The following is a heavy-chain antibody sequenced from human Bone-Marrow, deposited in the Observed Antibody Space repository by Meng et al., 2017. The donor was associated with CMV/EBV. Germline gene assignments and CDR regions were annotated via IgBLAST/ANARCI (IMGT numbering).Heavy chain of an antibody. Sequence: ASVKVSCKASGYTFTSYDINWVRQATGQGLEWMGWMNPNSGNTAYAPKFQGRLTMTRNTSINPAYRVLSSLRSEDTAIYDCTRGRGSTHKGNWFDPWGQGTLVTVSS. D-gene: IGHD3-10*01. V-gene: IGHV1-8*01. CDR1: GYTFTSYD. CDR2: MNPNSGNT. J-gene: IGHJ5*02. CDR3: TRGRGSTHKGNWFDP.